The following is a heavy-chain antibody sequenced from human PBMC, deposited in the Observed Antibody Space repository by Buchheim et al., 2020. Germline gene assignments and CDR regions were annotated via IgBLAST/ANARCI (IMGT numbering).Heavy chain of an antibody. J-gene: IGHJ4*02. CDR1: GFTFSNYA. CDR3: AARSDY. V-gene: IGHV3-23*01. CDR2: ISGSGGST. Sequence: EVQLLESGGGLVQPGGSLRLSCAASGFTFSNYAMRWVRQAPGKGLEWVSEISGSGGSTYYADSVKGRFTISRDNSKNTLHTQMSSLRAEDTAIYYCAARSDYWGQGTL.